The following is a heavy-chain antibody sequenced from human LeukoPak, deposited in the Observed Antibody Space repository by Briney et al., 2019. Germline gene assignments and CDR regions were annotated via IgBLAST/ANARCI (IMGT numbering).Heavy chain of an antibody. CDR2: ISSSGGNT. V-gene: IGHV3-23*01. D-gene: IGHD6-19*01. J-gene: IGHJ4*02. CDR3: ARPTSGWYAGGFDY. Sequence: PGGSLRLSCAASGFTFSSYWMHWVRQAPGKGLEWVSLISSSGGNTYYADSVKGRFTISRDNSKSTLYLQMNSLRAEDTALYYCARPTSGWYAGGFDYWGQGILVTVSS. CDR1: GFTFSSYW.